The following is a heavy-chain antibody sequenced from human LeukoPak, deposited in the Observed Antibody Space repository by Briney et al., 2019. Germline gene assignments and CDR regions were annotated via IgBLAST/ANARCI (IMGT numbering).Heavy chain of an antibody. CDR2: INWKGDST. Sequence: AGGSLRLSCAASGFTFKDHGMSWVRQVPGKGLEWVSGINWKGDSTGYADSVKGRFTISRDNAKNSLYLQMNSLRAEDTALYYCARVPAVVKFYYYYMDVWGKGTTVTVSS. J-gene: IGHJ6*03. V-gene: IGHV3-20*04. CDR3: ARVPAVVKFYYYYMDV. CDR1: GFTFKDHG.